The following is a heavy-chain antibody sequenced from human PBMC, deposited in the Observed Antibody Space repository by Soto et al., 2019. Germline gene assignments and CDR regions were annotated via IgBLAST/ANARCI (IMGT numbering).Heavy chain of an antibody. J-gene: IGHJ5*02. D-gene: IGHD1-26*01. CDR3: ARSGGGIRGSYGS. CDR2: ISYDGSNK. CDR1: GFTFSSYA. Sequence: ESGGGVVQPGRSLRLSCAASGFTFSSYAMHWVRQAPGKGLEWVAVISYDGSNKYYADSVKGRFTISRDNSKNTLYLQMNSLRAEDPAVYYCARSGGGIRGSYGSWGQGTLVTVSS. V-gene: IGHV3-30-3*01.